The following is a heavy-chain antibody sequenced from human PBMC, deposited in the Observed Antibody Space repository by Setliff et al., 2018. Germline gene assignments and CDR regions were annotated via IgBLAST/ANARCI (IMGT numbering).Heavy chain of an antibody. Sequence: SETLSLTCTVYGGSFTNYYWGWIRQSPGKGLEWIGEINHSGSTNYNPSLKSRLTISVDASTYQFSLKLYSVTAADTAVYYCRYWSGYYNNDYWGQGTLVTVSS. V-gene: IGHV4-34*01. CDR2: INHSGST. CDR1: GGSFTNYY. CDR3: RYWSGYYNNDY. J-gene: IGHJ4*02. D-gene: IGHD3-3*01.